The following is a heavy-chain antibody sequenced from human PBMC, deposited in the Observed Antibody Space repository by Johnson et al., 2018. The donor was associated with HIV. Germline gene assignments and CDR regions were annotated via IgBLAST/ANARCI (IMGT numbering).Heavy chain of an antibody. CDR2: IWYDGSNK. CDR1: GFTFSSYG. V-gene: IGHV3-33*01. J-gene: IGHJ3*02. CDR3: ARVGWATSDAFDI. D-gene: IGHD5-12*01. Sequence: QVQLVESGGGVVQPGRSLRLSCAASGFTFSSYGMHWVRQAPGKGLEWVAVIWYDGSNKYYADSVKGRFTIYRDNAKNSMYLQMNSLRAEDTALYYCARVGWATSDAFDIWGQGAMVTVSS.